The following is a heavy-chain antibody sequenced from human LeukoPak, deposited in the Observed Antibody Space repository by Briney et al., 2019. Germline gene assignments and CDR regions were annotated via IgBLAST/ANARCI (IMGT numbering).Heavy chain of an antibody. D-gene: IGHD5-24*01. CDR3: ARNEMATITTLFDY. J-gene: IGHJ4*02. CDR1: AFTFSSYS. CDR2: ISSSSSYI. V-gene: IGHV3-21*01. Sequence: TGGSLRLSCVASAFTFSSYSMNWVRQAPGKGLEWVSSISSSSSYIYYADSVKGQFTISRDNAKNSLYLQMNSLRAEDTAVYYCARNEMATITTLFDYWGQGTLVTVSS.